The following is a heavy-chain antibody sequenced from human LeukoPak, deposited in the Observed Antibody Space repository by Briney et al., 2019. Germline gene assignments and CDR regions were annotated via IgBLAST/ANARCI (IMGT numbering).Heavy chain of an antibody. CDR3: AKMHDILTGYFSFDY. J-gene: IGHJ4*02. V-gene: IGHV3-30*18. CDR1: GFTFSSYG. Sequence: GGSLRLSCAASGFTFSSYGMHWVRQAPGKGLEWVAVISYDGSNKYYADSVKGRFTISRDSSKNTLYLQMNSLRAEDTAVYYCAKMHDILTGYFSFDYWGQGTLVTVSS. D-gene: IGHD3-9*01. CDR2: ISYDGSNK.